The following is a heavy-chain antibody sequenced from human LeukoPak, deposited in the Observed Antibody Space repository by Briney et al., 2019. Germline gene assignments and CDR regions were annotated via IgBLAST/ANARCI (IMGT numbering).Heavy chain of an antibody. J-gene: IGHJ4*02. CDR3: ARVSYYYDSSGYYFDY. CDR1: GDIVSSNSAA. V-gene: IGHV6-1*01. Sequence: SQTLSLTCAISGDIVSSNSAAWNWIRQSPSRGLEWLGRTYYRSKWYNDYAVSVKSRITINPDTSKNQFSLQLNSVTPEDTAVYYCARVSYYYDSSGYYFDYWGQGTLVTVSS. CDR2: TYYRSKWYN. D-gene: IGHD3-22*01.